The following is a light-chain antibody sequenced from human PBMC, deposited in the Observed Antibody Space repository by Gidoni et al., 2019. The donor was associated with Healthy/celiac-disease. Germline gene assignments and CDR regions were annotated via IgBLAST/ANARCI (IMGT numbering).Light chain of an antibody. Sequence: EIVLTQSPGTLSLSPGERATLSCRASQSVSSSYLAWYQLKPGQAPRLLIYGASSRATGIPDRFSGSGSGPDFTLTISRLEPEDFAVYYCQQYGSSPPYSFGQGTKLEIK. CDR1: QSVSSSY. V-gene: IGKV3-20*01. J-gene: IGKJ2*03. CDR3: QQYGSSPPYS. CDR2: GAS.